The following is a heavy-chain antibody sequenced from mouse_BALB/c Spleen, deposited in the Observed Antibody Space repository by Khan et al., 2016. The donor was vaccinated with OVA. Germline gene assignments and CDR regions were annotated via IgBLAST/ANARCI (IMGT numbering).Heavy chain of an antibody. Sequence: EVKLLESGPGLVKPSQSLSLTCTVTGYSITSGYGWNWIRQFPGNKLEWMGYISCSGSTNYNPSLKSRISITRDTSKNQFFLQLNSVTTEDTATYYCARTARIKYWGQGTTLTVSS. CDR3: ARTARIKY. D-gene: IGHD1-2*01. CDR1: GYSITSGYG. V-gene: IGHV3-2*02. CDR2: ISCSGST. J-gene: IGHJ2*01.